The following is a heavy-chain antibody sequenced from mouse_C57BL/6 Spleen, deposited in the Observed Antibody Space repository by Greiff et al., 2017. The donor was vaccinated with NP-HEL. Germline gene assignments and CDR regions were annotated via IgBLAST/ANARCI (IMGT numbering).Heavy chain of an antibody. V-gene: IGHV1-50*01. Sequence: QVQLKQPGAELVKPGASVKLSCKASGYTFTSYWMQWVKQRPGQGLEWIGEIDPSDSYTNYNQKFKGKATLTVDTSSSTAYMQLSSLTSEDSAVYYCARSNYYGYWGQGTTLTVSS. CDR2: IDPSDSYT. CDR1: GYTFTSYW. CDR3: ARSNYYGY. J-gene: IGHJ2*01. D-gene: IGHD1-1*01.